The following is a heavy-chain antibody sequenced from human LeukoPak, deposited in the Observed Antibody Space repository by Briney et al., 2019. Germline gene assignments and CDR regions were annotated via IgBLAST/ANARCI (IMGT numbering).Heavy chain of an antibody. D-gene: IGHD2-8*02. CDR3: VKSLNSGYCTGADCYFFDY. V-gene: IGHV3-43D*03. CDR1: GFTFDDYA. Sequence: PGGSLRLSCAASGFTFDDYAMHWVRQAPGKGLEWVSLITWDGGKTYYGDSVKGRFTISRDNNRNSLYLQMNSLRPEDTALYYCVKSLNSGYCTGADCYFFDYWGQGTPVTVSS. J-gene: IGHJ4*02. CDR2: ITWDGGKT.